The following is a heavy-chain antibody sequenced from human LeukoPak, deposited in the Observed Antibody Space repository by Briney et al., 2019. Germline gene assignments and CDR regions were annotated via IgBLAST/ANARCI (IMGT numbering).Heavy chain of an antibody. D-gene: IGHD3-9*01. Sequence: VASVKVSCKASGYTFTGYSMHWVRQAPGQGFEWMGWINPKSGGTNYAQRFRGRVTMTRDTSISTAYMELSRLRFDDTAVYYCARLILTGYYYFDYWGQGTLVTVSS. J-gene: IGHJ4*02. CDR1: GYTFTGYS. CDR2: INPKSGGT. CDR3: ARLILTGYYYFDY. V-gene: IGHV1-2*02.